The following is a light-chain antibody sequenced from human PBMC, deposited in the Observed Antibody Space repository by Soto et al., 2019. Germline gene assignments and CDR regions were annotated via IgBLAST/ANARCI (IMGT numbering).Light chain of an antibody. Sequence: EIVLTQSPATLSLSPGERATLSCRASQSVSSYLAWYQQKPGQAPRLLIYDASNRATGIPARFSGSGSGTDFPLTITSLEPEDFAVYYCQQRSNWPPPVFTFGPGTKVDIK. V-gene: IGKV3-11*01. CDR3: QQRSNWPPPVFT. J-gene: IGKJ3*01. CDR2: DAS. CDR1: QSVSSY.